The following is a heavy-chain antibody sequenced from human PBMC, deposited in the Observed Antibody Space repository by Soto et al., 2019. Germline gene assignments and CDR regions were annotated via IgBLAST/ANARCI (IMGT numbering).Heavy chain of an antibody. V-gene: IGHV3-7*01. CDR3: ARDVFPRGQVSIFGVVIMGY. CDR1: GFTFSSYW. D-gene: IGHD3-3*01. CDR2: IKQDGSEK. Sequence: GGSLRLSCAASGFTFSSYWMSWVRQAPGKGLEWVANIKQDGSEKYYVDSVKGRFTISRDNAKNSLYLQMNSLRAEDTAVYYCARDVFPRGQVSIFGVVIMGYWGQGTLVTVSS. J-gene: IGHJ4*02.